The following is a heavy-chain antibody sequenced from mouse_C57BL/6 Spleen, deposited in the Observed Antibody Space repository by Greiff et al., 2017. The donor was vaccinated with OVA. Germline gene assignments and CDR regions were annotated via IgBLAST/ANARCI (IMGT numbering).Heavy chain of an antibody. CDR1: GFTFSSYA. J-gene: IGHJ4*01. CDR2: ISDGGSYT. CDR3: ARDYMVTTRGAMDY. Sequence: EVKLMESGGGLVKPGGSLKLSCAASGFTFSSYAMSWVRQTPEKRLEWVATISDGGSYTYYPDNVKGRFTISRDNAKNNLYLQMSHLKSEDTAMYYCARDYMVTTRGAMDYWGQGTSVTVSS. D-gene: IGHD2-2*01. V-gene: IGHV5-4*01.